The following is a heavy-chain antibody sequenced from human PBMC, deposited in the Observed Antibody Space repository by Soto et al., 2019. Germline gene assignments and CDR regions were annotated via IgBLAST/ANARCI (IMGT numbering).Heavy chain of an antibody. J-gene: IGHJ3*02. CDR1: GGSISSSSYY. V-gene: IGHV4-39*01. CDR3: ARHVDSSGRSGENDAFDI. D-gene: IGHD6-19*01. Sequence: PSETLSLTCTVSGGSISSSSYYWGWIRQPPGKGLEWIGSIYYSGSTYYNPSLKSRVTISVDTSKNQFSLKLSSVTAADTAVYYCARHVDSSGRSGENDAFDIWGQGTMVT. CDR2: IYYSGST.